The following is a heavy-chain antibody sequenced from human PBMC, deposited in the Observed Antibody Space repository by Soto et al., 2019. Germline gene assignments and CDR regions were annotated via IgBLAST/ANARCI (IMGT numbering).Heavy chain of an antibody. J-gene: IGHJ4*02. D-gene: IGHD2-21*01. CDR3: AREAGYFFDY. V-gene: IGHV3-48*02. CDR1: GFTFSNSS. CDR2: ISSSGSAM. Sequence: ESGGGLVQPGGSLRLSCAASGFTFSNSSMNWVRQAPGQGLEWVSYISSSGSAMYYVDSVKGRFTISRDNAKNSLYLQMNSLRDEDTAVYFCAREAGYFFDYWGQGTLVTVSS.